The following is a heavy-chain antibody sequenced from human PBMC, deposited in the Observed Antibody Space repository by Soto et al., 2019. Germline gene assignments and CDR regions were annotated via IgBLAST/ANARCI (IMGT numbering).Heavy chain of an antibody. CDR1: GVSFSGFY. D-gene: IGHD2-21*02. CDR2: INHSGTT. CDR3: ERADRTLVTSYGLDV. J-gene: IGHJ6*02. V-gene: IGHV4-34*01. Sequence: ERLCLACAVSGVSFSGFYWTWIRQPPGEGLEWIGEINHSGTTNFNPSLRSRLTISLDSSKKHFSLKLTSMTAADAAVYYCERADRTLVTSYGLDVWGQGTTVTVYS.